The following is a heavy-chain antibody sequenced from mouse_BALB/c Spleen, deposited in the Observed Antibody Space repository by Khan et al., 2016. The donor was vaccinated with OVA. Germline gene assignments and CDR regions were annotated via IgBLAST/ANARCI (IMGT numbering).Heavy chain of an antibody. D-gene: IGHD2-14*01. CDR3: AREGAYYRSDGWFAY. V-gene: IGHV1-4*01. CDR2: ISPSSGYT. CDR1: GYTFTSYT. Sequence: VQLQQSGAELARPGASVKMSCKASGYTFTSYTMHWVKQRPGQGLEWIGYISPSSGYTNYNQKFKDKATLTADKSSSTAYMQLSSLPSDDSAVYYGAREGAYYRSDGWFAYWGQGTLVTVSA. J-gene: IGHJ3*01.